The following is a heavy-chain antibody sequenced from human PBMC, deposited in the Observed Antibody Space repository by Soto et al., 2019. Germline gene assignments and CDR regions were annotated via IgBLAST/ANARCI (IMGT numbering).Heavy chain of an antibody. CDR3: ARDMRVVPSRSVAGNNGHPGGGCGY. J-gene: IGHJ4*01. V-gene: IGHV4-38-2*02. CDR1: GDSISGGYF. CDR2: TFHSGST. D-gene: IGHD2-21*01. Sequence: PSETLSLTCSVSGDSISGGYFWGWIRQPPGKGLEWIGSTFHSGSTYYNPSRKSRVTISVDTSRNQFSLKLTSVTAADTAVYYCARDMRVVPSRSVAGNNGHPGGGCGYWGHGTQVTVS.